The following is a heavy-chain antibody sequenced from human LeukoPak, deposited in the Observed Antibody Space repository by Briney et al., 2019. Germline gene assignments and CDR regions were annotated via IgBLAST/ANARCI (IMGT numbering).Heavy chain of an antibody. Sequence: PSETLSLTCAVYGGSFSGYYWSWIRQPPGKGLEWIGEINHSGSTNYNPSLKSRVTISVDTSKNQFSLKLSSVTAADTAVYYCARDPDFRHPVYSSSYYMDVWGKGTMVTISS. D-gene: IGHD3-3*01. J-gene: IGHJ6*03. CDR2: INHSGST. CDR1: GGSFSGYY. CDR3: ARDPDFRHPVYSSSYYMDV. V-gene: IGHV4-34*01.